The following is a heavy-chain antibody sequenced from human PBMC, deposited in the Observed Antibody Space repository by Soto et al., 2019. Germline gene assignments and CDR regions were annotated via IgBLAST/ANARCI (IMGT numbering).Heavy chain of an antibody. CDR3: ARDRFAFGGVIVMYYFDY. J-gene: IGHJ4*02. Sequence: GGSLRLSCAASGFTFSSYSMNWVRQAPGKGLEWVSYISSSSSTIYYADSVKGRFTISRDNAKNSLYLQMNSLRDEDTAVYYCARDRFAFGGVIVMYYFDYWGQGTLVTVSS. CDR1: GFTFSSYS. D-gene: IGHD3-16*02. V-gene: IGHV3-48*02. CDR2: ISSSSSTI.